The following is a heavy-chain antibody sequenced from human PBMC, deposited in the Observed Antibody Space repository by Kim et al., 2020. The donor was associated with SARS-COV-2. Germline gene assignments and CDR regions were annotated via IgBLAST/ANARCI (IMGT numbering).Heavy chain of an antibody. J-gene: IGHJ4*02. V-gene: IGHV3-9*01. Sequence: GGSLRLSCAASGFIFDDYAMHWVRQTPGKGLEWVSGISWNSGNIGYADSVKGRFTISRDNAKNSLYLQMNSLRAEDTALYYCAKAGGYSSSSARFDYWGQGTLVTVSS. CDR1: GFIFDDYA. CDR2: ISWNSGNI. CDR3: AKAGGYSSSSARFDY. D-gene: IGHD6-6*01.